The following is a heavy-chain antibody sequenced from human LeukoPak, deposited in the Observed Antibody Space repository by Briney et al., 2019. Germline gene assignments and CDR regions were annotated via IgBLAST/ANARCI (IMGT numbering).Heavy chain of an antibody. CDR3: AKEKYNWNDYFDY. J-gene: IGHJ4*02. CDR2: VSYDGRHQ. D-gene: IGHD1-1*01. CDR1: GFTFSSNG. V-gene: IGHV3-30*18. Sequence: GRSLRLSCAASGFTFSSNGIRWVRQAPGKGLEWVAVVSYDGRHQYYADSVKGRFTISRDNSKNIAYLQMNSLRPEDTAVYHCAKEKYNWNDYFDYWGQGTLVTVSS.